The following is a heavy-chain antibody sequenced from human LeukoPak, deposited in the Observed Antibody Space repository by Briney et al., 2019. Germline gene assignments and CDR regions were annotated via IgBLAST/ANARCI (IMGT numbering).Heavy chain of an antibody. V-gene: IGHV4-39*07. CDR2: IYHSGST. CDR1: GGSISSGGYY. D-gene: IGHD5-18*01. J-gene: IGHJ4*02. Sequence: PSETLSLTCTVSGGSISSGGYYWSWVRQPPGKGLEWIGEIYHSGSTNYNPSLKSRVTISVDKSKNQFSLKLSSVTAADTAVYYCARYLGTAMVPYFDYWGQGTLVTVSS. CDR3: ARYLGTAMVPYFDY.